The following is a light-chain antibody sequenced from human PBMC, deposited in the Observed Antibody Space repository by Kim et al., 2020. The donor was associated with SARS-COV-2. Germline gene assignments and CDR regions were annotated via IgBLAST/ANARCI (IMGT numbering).Light chain of an antibody. V-gene: IGLV3-19*01. J-gene: IGLJ2*01. CDR3: NSRDNNSKVI. CDR1: NLRKYY. Sequence: SSALTQDPAVSVALGQTVRITCQGDNLRKYYATWYQHKPGQAPVLVIYGKNSRPSGIPDRFSGSTSGDTASLTIAGAEAEDEAEYYCNSRDNNSKVIFGGGTQLTVL. CDR2: GKN.